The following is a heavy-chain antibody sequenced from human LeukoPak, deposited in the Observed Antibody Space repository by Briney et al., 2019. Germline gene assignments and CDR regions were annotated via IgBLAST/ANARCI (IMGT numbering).Heavy chain of an antibody. J-gene: IGHJ3*02. CDR3: TTPNYDDAFDI. Sequence: KPGGSLRLSCAASGFTFNTYSMNWVRQAPGKGLEWVGRIKSKTDGGTTDYAAPVKGRFTISRDDSKNTLYLQMNSLKTEDTAVYYCTTPNYDDAFDIWGQGTMVTVSS. D-gene: IGHD1-7*01. V-gene: IGHV3-15*01. CDR2: IKSKTDGGTT. CDR1: GFTFNTYS.